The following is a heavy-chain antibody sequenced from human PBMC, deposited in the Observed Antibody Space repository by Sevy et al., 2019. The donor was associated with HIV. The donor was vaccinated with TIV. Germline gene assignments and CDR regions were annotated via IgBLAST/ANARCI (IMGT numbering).Heavy chain of an antibody. D-gene: IGHD2-21*01. J-gene: IGHJ5*01. CDR3: AKEDLGSIDLWRGRPRLSVS. Sequence: GGSLRLSCAASGFIFSTSPMHWVRQAPGKGLECVAILSYDDSDENYADSVKGRFTISRDNSKNTLYLQMNSLRTEDRGVFYCAKEDLGSIDLWRGRPRLSVSW. V-gene: IGHV3-30-3*02. CDR2: LSYDDSDE. CDR1: GFIFSTSP.